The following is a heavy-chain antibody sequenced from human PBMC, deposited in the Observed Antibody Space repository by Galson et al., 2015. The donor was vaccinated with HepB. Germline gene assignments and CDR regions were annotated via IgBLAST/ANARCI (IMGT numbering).Heavy chain of an antibody. CDR3: ARVSPSGYYNYYYYYYMDV. V-gene: IGHV1-46*03. J-gene: IGHJ6*03. CDR2: INPSGGST. Sequence: SVKVSCKASGYTFTSYYMHWVRQAPGQGLEWMGIINPSGGSTSYAQKFQGRVTMTRDTSTSTVYMELSSLRSEDTAVYYCARVSPSGYYNYYYYYYMDVWGKGTTVTVSS. D-gene: IGHD3-22*01. CDR1: GYTFTSYY.